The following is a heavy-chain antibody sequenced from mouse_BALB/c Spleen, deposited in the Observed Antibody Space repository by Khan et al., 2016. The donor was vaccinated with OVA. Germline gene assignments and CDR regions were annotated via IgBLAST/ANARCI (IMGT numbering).Heavy chain of an antibody. CDR2: IWGGGST. CDR3: AKGVWSYYYTLDY. CDR1: GFSSSDYG. Sequence: QVQLKESGPGLVAPSQNLSITCTVSGFSSSDYGVSWIRQPPGKGLEWLGVIWGGGSTYYNSALKSRLSISKDNSKSQVFLKMSSLQSDDTAMFYCAKGVWSYYYTLDYWGQGTSVTVSS. J-gene: IGHJ4*01. V-gene: IGHV2-6-5*01.